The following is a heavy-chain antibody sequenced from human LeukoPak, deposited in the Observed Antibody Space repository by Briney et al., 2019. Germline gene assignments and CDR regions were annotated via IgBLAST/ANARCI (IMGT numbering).Heavy chain of an antibody. D-gene: IGHD2-2*01. J-gene: IGHJ3*02. CDR2: ISGSGGGT. Sequence: PGGSLRLSCAASGFTFSTFAMSWVRQAPGKGLEWVSAISGSGGGTYYADSVKGRLTISRDNSKNTLYLQMSSLRAEDTAVYYCTREEVVVLDALDIWGQGTMVTVSS. CDR1: GFTFSTFA. CDR3: TREEVVVLDALDI. V-gene: IGHV3-23*01.